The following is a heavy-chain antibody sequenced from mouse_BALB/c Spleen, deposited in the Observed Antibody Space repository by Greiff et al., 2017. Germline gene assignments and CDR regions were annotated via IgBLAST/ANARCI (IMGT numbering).Heavy chain of an antibody. V-gene: IGHV1-77*01. Sequence: VQLQQSGAELARPGASVKLSCKASGYTFTDYYINWVKQRTGQGLEWIGEIYPGSGNTYYNEKFKGKATLTADKSSSTAYMQLSSLTSEDSAVYFCARKDDYERGYAMDYWGQGTSVTVSS. J-gene: IGHJ4*01. CDR3: ARKDDYERGYAMDY. CDR1: GYTFTDYY. D-gene: IGHD2-4*01. CDR2: IYPGSGNT.